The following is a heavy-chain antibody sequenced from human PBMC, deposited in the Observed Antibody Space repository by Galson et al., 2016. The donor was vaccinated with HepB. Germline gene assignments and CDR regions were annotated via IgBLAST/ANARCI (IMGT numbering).Heavy chain of an antibody. V-gene: IGHV6-1*01. CDR3: ARDPLGGKSWSL. CDR2: TFYRSKWYI. D-gene: IGHD6-13*01. Sequence: CAISGDSVSSDSAAWNWIRQSPSRGLEWLGRTFYRSKWYIEYAPSVGSRLSISPDTSKNQFSLQLNSVTPEDTAVYYCARDPLGGKSWSLWGQGTLVTVSS. CDR1: GDSVSSDSAA. J-gene: IGHJ4*02.